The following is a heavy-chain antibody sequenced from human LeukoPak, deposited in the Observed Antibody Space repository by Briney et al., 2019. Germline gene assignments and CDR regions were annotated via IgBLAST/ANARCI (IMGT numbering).Heavy chain of an antibody. CDR2: IWPSGTT. V-gene: IGHV4-4*07. CDR3: ARDLGLSLDY. J-gene: IGHJ4*02. D-gene: IGHD3/OR15-3a*01. Sequence: PSETLSLTCTVSGGCIVGYYWGWIRQPAGKGLDWIGRIWPSGTTNYNPSLKSRVTMSIDTSRNQFSLTLTSVTAADTAVYYCARDLGLSLDYWGQGALVTVSS. CDR1: GGCIVGYY.